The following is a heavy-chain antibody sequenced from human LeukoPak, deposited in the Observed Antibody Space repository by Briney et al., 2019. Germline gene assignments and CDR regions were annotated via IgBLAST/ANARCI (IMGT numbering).Heavy chain of an antibody. D-gene: IGHD3-3*01. CDR2: INPNSGGT. CDR3: ARGKRYYDFWSGYYSDGPDDY. CDR1: GYTFTGYY. J-gene: IGHJ4*02. V-gene: IGHV1-2*02. Sequence: ASVKVSCKASGYTFTGYYMHWVRQAPGQGLEWMGWINPNSGGTNYAQKFQDRVTMTRDTSITTAYMDMSRLRSDDTAVYYCARGKRYYDFWSGYYSDGPDDYWGQGTLVTVSS.